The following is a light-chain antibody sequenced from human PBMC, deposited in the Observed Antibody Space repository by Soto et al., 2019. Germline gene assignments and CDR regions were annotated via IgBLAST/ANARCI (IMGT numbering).Light chain of an antibody. CDR2: GAS. J-gene: IGKJ4*01. CDR1: QFVSSTY. Sequence: EVGFTQSPGTLSFSPGARATLSCRASQFVSSTYLAWYQQRPGQAPRLLIYGASSRATGIPDRFSGGGSETDFTLTISRLESEDSAVYYCQQYGISPFTFGGGTKVDIK. CDR3: QQYGISPFT. V-gene: IGKV3-20*01.